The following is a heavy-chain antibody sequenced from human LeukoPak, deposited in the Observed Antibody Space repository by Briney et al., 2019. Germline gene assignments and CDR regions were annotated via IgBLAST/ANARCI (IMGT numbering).Heavy chain of an antibody. CDR1: GFTFSSYA. D-gene: IGHD5-12*01. CDR2: ISYDGSNK. Sequence: GGSLRLSCAASGFTFSSYAMHWVRQAPGKGLEWVAVISYDGSNKYYADSVKGRFTISRDSSKNTLYLQMNSLRAEDTAVYYCAKPFPRDSGYDVDYWGQGTLVTVSS. V-gene: IGHV3-30*04. CDR3: AKPFPRDSGYDVDY. J-gene: IGHJ4*02.